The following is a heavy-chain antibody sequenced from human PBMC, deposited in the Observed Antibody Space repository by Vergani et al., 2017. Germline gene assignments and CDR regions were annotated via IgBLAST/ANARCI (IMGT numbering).Heavy chain of an antibody. Sequence: QVQLQASGPGRVKPSQTLSLTCTMSGGSISAGFYFWSWIRQPAGKGLEWLGHISASGNASHSPSLKTRVSMSVDTSKHQFSLTVPSVTAADTAIYFCARRSGGYYSGGKVHPLRTAFDVWGHGTVVTVSS. CDR1: GGSISAGFYF. V-gene: IGHV4-61*02. D-gene: IGHD2-15*01. CDR3: ARRSGGYYSGGKVHPLRTAFDV. J-gene: IGHJ3*01. CDR2: ISASGNA.